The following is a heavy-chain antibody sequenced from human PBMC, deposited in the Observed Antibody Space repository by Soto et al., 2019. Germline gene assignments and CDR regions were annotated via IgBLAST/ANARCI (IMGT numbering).Heavy chain of an antibody. J-gene: IGHJ1*01. CDR3: ASGSYSASRHYDS. Sequence: QVQLQESGPGLVKPSETLSLTCTVSGGSIRGSFWTWIRQPPGKGLEWIGYVYYSGSTNYNPSLRSRVTISVDTSKNQFALKLNSVTAADTAVYYCASGSYSASRHYDSWGQGTLVTVSS. CDR2: VYYSGST. D-gene: IGHD3-10*01. CDR1: GGSIRGSF. V-gene: IGHV4-59*01.